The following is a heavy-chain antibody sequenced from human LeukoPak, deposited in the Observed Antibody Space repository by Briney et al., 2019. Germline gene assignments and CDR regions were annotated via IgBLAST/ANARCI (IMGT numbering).Heavy chain of an antibody. CDR3: ARVLYSGSYFGY. J-gene: IGHJ4*02. D-gene: IGHD1-26*01. CDR1: GGTFSSYA. CDR2: IIPIFGTA. Sequence: GASVKVSCKASGGTFSSYAISWVRQAPGQGLEWMGGIIPIFGTANYAQKFQGRVTITADESTSTAYMELSSLRSEDTAVYYCARVLYSGSYFGYWAREPWSPSPQ. V-gene: IGHV1-69*13.